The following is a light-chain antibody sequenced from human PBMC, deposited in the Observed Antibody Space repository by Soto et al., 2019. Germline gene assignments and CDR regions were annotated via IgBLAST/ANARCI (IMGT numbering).Light chain of an antibody. Sequence: LAVSLGERATLKCKSSQSVLYSSNNKNFLAWYHQKPRQPPKLLIYWASTRESGVPDRFSGSGSGTDFTLTISSLQAEDVAVYYCQQSYSLPLTFGGGTKVDI. J-gene: IGKJ4*01. V-gene: IGKV4-1*01. CDR1: QSVLYSSNNKNF. CDR2: WAS. CDR3: QQSYSLPLT.